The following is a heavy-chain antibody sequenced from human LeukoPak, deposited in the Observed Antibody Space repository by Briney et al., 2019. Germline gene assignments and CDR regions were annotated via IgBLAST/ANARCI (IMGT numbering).Heavy chain of an antibody. Sequence: ASVKVSCKASGYIFTSYYMHWVRQAPGQGLEWMGIINPSGGSTSYAQKFQGRVTITTDESTSTAYMELSSLRSEDTAVYYCARDMLGQIEDWFDPWGQGTLVTVSS. CDR1: GYIFTSYY. J-gene: IGHJ5*02. V-gene: IGHV1-46*01. CDR2: INPSGGST. CDR3: ARDMLGQIEDWFDP. D-gene: IGHD3-10*02.